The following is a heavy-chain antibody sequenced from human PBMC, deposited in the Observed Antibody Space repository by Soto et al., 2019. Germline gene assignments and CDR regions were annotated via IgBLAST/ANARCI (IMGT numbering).Heavy chain of an antibody. CDR3: ARHAYGRGGSCNYYYGMDV. CDR1: GYTVSSYG. CDR2: ISACNGNT. D-gene: IGHD2-15*01. Sequence: QVQLVQSGAEVKMPGDSVKVSCKASGYTVSSYGISLLRQAPGQGLVRTRWISACNGNTNYAQKLQGRVTMTTDTSTDTAYMELRSLRSDATAVYYCARHAYGRGGSCNYYYGMDVWGQGTTVTVSS. V-gene: IGHV1-18*04. J-gene: IGHJ6*01.